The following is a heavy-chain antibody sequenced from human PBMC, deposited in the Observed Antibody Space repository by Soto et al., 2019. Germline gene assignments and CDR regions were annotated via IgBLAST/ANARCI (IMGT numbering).Heavy chain of an antibody. D-gene: IGHD2-2*01. J-gene: IGHJ6*02. Sequence: GESLKISCKGSGYSFTSYWIGWVRQMPGKGLEWMGIIYPGDSDTRYSPSFQGQVTISADKSISTDYLQWSSQKASDTAMYYCATAKDIVVDDYYGMDVWGQGTTVTVSS. CDR3: ATAKDIVVDDYYGMDV. CDR1: GYSFTSYW. CDR2: IYPGDSDT. V-gene: IGHV5-51*01.